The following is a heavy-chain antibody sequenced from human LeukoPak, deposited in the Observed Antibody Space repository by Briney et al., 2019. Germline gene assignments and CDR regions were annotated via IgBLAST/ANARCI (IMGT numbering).Heavy chain of an antibody. V-gene: IGHV4-59*01. CDR3: ARGGSSNFDY. D-gene: IGHD1-26*01. J-gene: IGHJ4*02. CDR2: IYYTGST. Sequence: SETLSLTCTVSGGSISSYFWSWIRQPPGKGLEWIGYIYYTGSTNYNPSLKSRVTISVDTSKNQFSLKLCSVTAADTAVYYCARGGSSNFDYWGQGTLVTVSS. CDR1: GGSISSYF.